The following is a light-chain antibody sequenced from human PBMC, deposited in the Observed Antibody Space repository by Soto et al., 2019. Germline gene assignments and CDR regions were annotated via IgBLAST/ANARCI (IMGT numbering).Light chain of an antibody. CDR2: DAS. CDR1: QSVNSY. Sequence: EIVLTQSPATLSLSPGDRAILSCRASQSVNSYLAWHQQKPGQAPRLLIYDASNRATGIPARFSGSGSGTDFTLTINSLEPEDFAVYYCQQRDNWLRTVGQGTKVDIK. J-gene: IGKJ1*01. CDR3: QQRDNWLRT. V-gene: IGKV3-11*01.